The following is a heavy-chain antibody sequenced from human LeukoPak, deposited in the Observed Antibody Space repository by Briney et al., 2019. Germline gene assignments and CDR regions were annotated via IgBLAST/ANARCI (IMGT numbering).Heavy chain of an antibody. D-gene: IGHD5-24*01. CDR3: AAELEMATDAFDI. CDR1: GFTFTTSA. Sequence: GASVKVSCKASGFTFTTSAMQWVRQARGQRPEWIGWIVVGSGNTNYAQKFQDRVTITRDKSTVTAYMKLSRLRSDDTAVYYCAAELEMATDAFDIWGQGTMVTVSS. CDR2: IVVGSGNT. V-gene: IGHV1-58*02. J-gene: IGHJ3*02.